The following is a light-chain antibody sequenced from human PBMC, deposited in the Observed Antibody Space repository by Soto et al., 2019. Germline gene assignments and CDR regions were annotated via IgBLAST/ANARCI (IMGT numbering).Light chain of an antibody. Sequence: DIQMTQSPSTLSASVGDRVTITCRASQSLSSDVAWYQQKPGKAPKLLIYQASSLKAGVPSRFTGTGSGAEFSLTIRSLQPDDSATYYCQHYTAYPLTFGGGTTVEIK. CDR1: QSLSSD. CDR2: QAS. CDR3: QHYTAYPLT. J-gene: IGKJ4*01. V-gene: IGKV1-5*03.